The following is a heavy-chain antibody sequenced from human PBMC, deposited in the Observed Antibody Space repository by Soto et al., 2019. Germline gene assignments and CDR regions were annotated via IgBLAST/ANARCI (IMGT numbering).Heavy chain of an antibody. J-gene: IGHJ4*02. V-gene: IGHV4-59*02. CDR1: GDSVDQSY. Sequence: PSETLSLTCTVSGDSVDQSYWSWIRQSPGKRMEWIGYITHRGTSKYNPSLNSRVTMSLDTSKNQVSLRLTSVTAADTAIYFCARERRGFGYIDYWGLGTLVTVSS. D-gene: IGHD3-3*01. CDR3: ARERRGFGYIDY. CDR2: ITHRGTS.